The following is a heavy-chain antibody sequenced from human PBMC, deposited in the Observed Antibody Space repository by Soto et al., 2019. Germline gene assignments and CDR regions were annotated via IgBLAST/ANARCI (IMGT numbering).Heavy chain of an antibody. CDR2: ITSDTKTI. CDR1: GFRFSIYS. CDR3: AKLVEGHFDY. D-gene: IGHD1-26*01. J-gene: IGHJ4*02. V-gene: IGHV3-48*01. Sequence: EVQLVESGGGLVQPGGSLRLSCAASGFRFSIYSLNWVRQAPGKGLEWSAYITSDTKTIKYADSVKGRFNISRDNDKNLVYLQMNSLRAGDTVVYYSAKLVEGHFDYWGQGTVVTGST.